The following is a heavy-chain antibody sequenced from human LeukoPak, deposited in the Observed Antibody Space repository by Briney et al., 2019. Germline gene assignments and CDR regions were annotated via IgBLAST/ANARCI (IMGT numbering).Heavy chain of an antibody. CDR2: LSQDGTEI. CDR1: GFTFISHW. J-gene: IGHJ4*02. D-gene: IGHD1-1*01. V-gene: IGHV3-7*04. CDR3: ARDSTGTVFDL. Sequence: GGSLRLSCVASGFTFISHWMTWVRQAPGKGLEFVAQLSQDGTEIYSVDSVRGRFTISRDNAKNSVYLQMNSLRPEDTAVYYCARDSTGTVFDLWGQGTLVTVSS.